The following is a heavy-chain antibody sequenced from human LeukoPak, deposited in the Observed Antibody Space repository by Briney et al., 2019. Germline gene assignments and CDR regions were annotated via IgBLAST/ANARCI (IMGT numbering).Heavy chain of an antibody. CDR2: IYSGGST. V-gene: IGHV3-53*01. CDR3: ARDLQDSSCYYHDAFDI. CDR1: GFTVSSNY. Sequence: GGSLRLSCAASGFTVSSNYMSWVRHAPGKGLEGVSVIYSGGSTYYADSVKGRCTTSRDNSKNTLYLQMNSVRAEDTAVYYCARDLQDSSCYYHDAFDIWGQETMVTVSS. J-gene: IGHJ3*02. D-gene: IGHD3-22*01.